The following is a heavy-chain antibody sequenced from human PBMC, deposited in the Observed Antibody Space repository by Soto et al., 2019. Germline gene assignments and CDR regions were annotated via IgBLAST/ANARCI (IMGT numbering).Heavy chain of an antibody. J-gene: IGHJ5*02. D-gene: IGHD2-2*01. CDR3: VRATHCITTSCYGHWFDP. V-gene: IGHV3-74*01. Sequence: EVQLVESGGGLVQPGGSLRLSCAASGFTFSTYWMHWLRQVPGKGLEWVSRINSDASNTYYAHSVKGRFTISREKAKNTLHLEMNSLRAEDTAVYYCVRATHCITTSCYGHWFDPWGQGTLVTVSS. CDR1: GFTFSTYW. CDR2: INSDASNT.